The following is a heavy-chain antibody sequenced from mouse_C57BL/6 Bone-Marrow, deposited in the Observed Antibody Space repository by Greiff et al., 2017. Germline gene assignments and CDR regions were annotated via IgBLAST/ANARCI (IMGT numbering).Heavy chain of an antibody. CDR2: IDPENGDA. CDR3: TTLYGSSLDY. D-gene: IGHD1-1*01. V-gene: IGHV14-4*01. CDR1: GFNIKDDY. Sequence: VQLQQSGAELVRPGASVKLSCTASGFNIKDDYMHWVKQRPEQGLEWIGWIDPENGDAEYASKFQGKATITADTSSNTAYLQLSSLTSEDTAVYYCTTLYGSSLDYWGQGTTLTVSS. J-gene: IGHJ2*01.